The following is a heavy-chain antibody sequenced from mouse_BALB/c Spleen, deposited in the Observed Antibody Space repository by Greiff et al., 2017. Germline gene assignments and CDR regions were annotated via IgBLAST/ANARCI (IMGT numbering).Heavy chain of an antibody. D-gene: IGHD1-1*01. CDR3: AREGITTVVANYAMDY. Sequence: EVKLMESGGGLVKPGGSLKLSCAASGFTFSSYAMSWVRQSPEKRLEWVAEISSGGSYTYYPDTVTGRFTISRDNAKNTLYLEMSSLRSEDTAMYYCAREGITTVVANYAMDYWGQGTSVTVSS. CDR2: ISSGGSYT. CDR1: GFTFSSYA. V-gene: IGHV5-9-4*01. J-gene: IGHJ4*01.